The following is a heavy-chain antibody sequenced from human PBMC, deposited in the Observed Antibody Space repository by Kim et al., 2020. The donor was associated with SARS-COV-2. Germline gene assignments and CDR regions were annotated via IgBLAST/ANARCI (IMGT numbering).Heavy chain of an antibody. J-gene: IGHJ4*02. D-gene: IGHD1-26*01. Sequence: GGSLRLSCAASGFTFSNYAMSWVRQAPGKGLEWVSTISGGGGSTFYAGSVKGRFTISRENSKNALSLQMDGLRADDTAVYYCATGTTTTVYSATNYWSLG. CDR2: ISGGGGST. CDR1: GFTFSNYA. CDR3: ATGTTTTVYSATNY. V-gene: IGHV3-23*01.